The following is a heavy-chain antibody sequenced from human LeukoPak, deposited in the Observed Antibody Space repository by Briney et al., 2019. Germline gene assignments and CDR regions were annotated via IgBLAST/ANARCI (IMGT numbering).Heavy chain of an antibody. CDR1: GFTFSSYG. Sequence: PGGSLRLSCAASGFTFSSYGMHWVRQAPGKGLEWVAVISYDGSNKYYADSVKGRFTISRDNSKNTLYLQMNSLRAEDTAVYYCAKSRGPMTYYFDYWGQGTLVTVSS. V-gene: IGHV3-30*18. D-gene: IGHD3-22*01. CDR3: AKSRGPMTYYFDY. J-gene: IGHJ4*02. CDR2: ISYDGSNK.